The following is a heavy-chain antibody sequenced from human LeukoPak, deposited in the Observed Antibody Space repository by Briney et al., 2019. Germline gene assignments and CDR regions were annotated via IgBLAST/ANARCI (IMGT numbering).Heavy chain of an antibody. D-gene: IGHD3-10*01. V-gene: IGHV3-23*01. CDR2: ISGSGGST. Sequence: GGSLRPSCAASGFTFSSYAMSWVRQAPGKGLEWVSAISGSGGSTYYADSVKGRFTISRDNSKNTLYLQMNSLRAEDTAVYYCAKDPYYYGSGSYFVYFDYWGQGTLVTVSS. J-gene: IGHJ4*02. CDR1: GFTFSSYA. CDR3: AKDPYYYGSGSYFVYFDY.